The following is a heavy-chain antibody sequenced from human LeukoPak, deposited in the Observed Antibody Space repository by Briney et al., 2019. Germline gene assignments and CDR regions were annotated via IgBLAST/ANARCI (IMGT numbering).Heavy chain of an antibody. CDR3: ARVQQLGGWWFDP. Sequence: GDFSYSGNTNYNPSLKNRVTISVDTSKNQFSLNLSSVTAVDTAVYYCARVQQLGGWWFDPWGQGTLVTVSS. CDR2: FSYSGNT. J-gene: IGHJ5*02. D-gene: IGHD6-13*01. V-gene: IGHV4-59*01.